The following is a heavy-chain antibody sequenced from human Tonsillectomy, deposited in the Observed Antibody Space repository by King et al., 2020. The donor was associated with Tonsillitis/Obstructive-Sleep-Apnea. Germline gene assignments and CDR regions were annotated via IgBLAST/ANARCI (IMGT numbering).Heavy chain of an antibody. D-gene: IGHD5-18*01. J-gene: IGHJ3*02. CDR1: GFTFSRYW. CDR2: INGDGSTT. CDR3: ARRHSSAPRSAFDI. Sequence: VQLVESGGGLVQPGGSLRLSCAASGFTFSRYWMHWVRQAPGKGLVWVSRINGDGSTTGYADSVKGRFTISRDNAKNTLYLQMNSLRAEDTAVYYCARRHSSAPRSAFDIWGQGTTVTASS. V-gene: IGHV3-74*01.